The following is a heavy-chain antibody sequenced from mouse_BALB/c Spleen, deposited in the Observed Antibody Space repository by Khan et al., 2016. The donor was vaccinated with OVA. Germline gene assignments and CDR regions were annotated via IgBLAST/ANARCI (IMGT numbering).Heavy chain of an antibody. CDR1: VFSLTNYG. D-gene: IGHD4-1*01. Sequence: QVQLKQSGPGLVAPSQSLSITCTVSVFSLTNYGVTWVRQPPGKGLEWLGVLWGDGSTNYHSALISRLSISKDNSKSQVFLKLNSLQTDDTATYYCAKWGTGYYAMDYWGQGTSVTVSS. J-gene: IGHJ4*01. CDR3: AKWGTGYYAMDY. V-gene: IGHV2-3*01. CDR2: LWGDGST.